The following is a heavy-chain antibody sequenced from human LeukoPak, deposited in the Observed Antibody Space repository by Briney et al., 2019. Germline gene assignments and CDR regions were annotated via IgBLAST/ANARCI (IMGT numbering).Heavy chain of an antibody. CDR1: GSSISSSYY. Sequence: SETLSLTCIVSGSSISSSYYYSWLRQPPGEGVGWIGSIGGTTYYNPSLKSRVTITVVTSNKDYSLKLASVTAADTAVYYCARDRLDGSGSFQPLGYCDYWGQGILVTVSS. D-gene: IGHD3-10*01. CDR2: IGGTT. V-gene: IGHV4-38-2*02. J-gene: IGHJ4*02. CDR3: ARDRLDGSGSFQPLGYCDY.